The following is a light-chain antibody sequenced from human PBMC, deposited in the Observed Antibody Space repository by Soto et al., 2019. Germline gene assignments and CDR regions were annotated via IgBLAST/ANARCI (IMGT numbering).Light chain of an antibody. CDR3: LQDYNYPYT. V-gene: IGKV1-6*01. CDR1: QGISFD. J-gene: IGKJ2*01. CDR2: AAS. Sequence: AIQMTQSPSSLSTSVGDRVTITCRASQGISFDVAWYQQKPGKAPKLPIYAASSLQSGVPSRFSGSGSGTDFTLTISSLQPEDFATYYCLQDYNYPYTFGQGTKLEIK.